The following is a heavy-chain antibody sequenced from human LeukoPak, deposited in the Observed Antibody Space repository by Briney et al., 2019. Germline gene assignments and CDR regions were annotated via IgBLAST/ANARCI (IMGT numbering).Heavy chain of an antibody. CDR3: ARVPYYDSRTTTREAFDY. J-gene: IGHJ4*02. Sequence: GESLKISCKDSEYSFPNHCIGWVRQMPGKGLEWMGIIYPGDSDTRYSPSFQGQVTISADKSISTAYLQWSSLKASDTAMYYCARVPYYDSRTTTREAFDYWGQGTLVTLSS. D-gene: IGHD3-22*01. CDR2: IYPGDSDT. CDR1: EYSFPNHC. V-gene: IGHV5-51*01.